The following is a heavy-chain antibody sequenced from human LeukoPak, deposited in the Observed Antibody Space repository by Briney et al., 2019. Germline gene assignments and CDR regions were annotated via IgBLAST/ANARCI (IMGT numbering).Heavy chain of an antibody. J-gene: IGHJ4*02. D-gene: IGHD5/OR15-5a*01. CDR2: VSGDGAA. CDR1: GFTFNHYA. Sequence: GGSLRLSCETSGFTFNHYAMNWVRQAPGKGLEWVSSVSGDGAAYYADSVEGRFTISRDSSQNTVFLQMNSLRAEDAAVYFCARGWSSVSYYFQYWGQGTLVTVSS. CDR3: ARGWSSVSYYFQY. V-gene: IGHV3-23*01.